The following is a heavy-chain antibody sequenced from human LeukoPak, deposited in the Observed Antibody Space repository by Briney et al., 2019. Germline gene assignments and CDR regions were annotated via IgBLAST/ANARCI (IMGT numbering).Heavy chain of an antibody. Sequence: GGSLRLSCAASEFIVSGYYMSWVRQVPGKGLEWVSIISIDGSTQYIGSVKGRFSISSDNSKNTLYLQMNSLRVDDTAMYYCARHGIEVSGKYYFDLWGQGTLVTVSS. D-gene: IGHD6-19*01. CDR1: EFIVSGYY. J-gene: IGHJ4*02. CDR3: ARHGIEVSGKYYFDL. V-gene: IGHV3-53*01. CDR2: ISIDGST.